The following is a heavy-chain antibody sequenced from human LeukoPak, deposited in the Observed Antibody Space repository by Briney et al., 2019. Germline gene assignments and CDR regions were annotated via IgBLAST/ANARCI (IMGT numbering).Heavy chain of an antibody. Sequence: GRSLRLSCAASGFTFDDYVMPWVRQAPGEGLEWVSGISWSSGSIGYADSVKGRFTISRDNAKNSLYLQMNSLRPEDTALYYCAKGVRLPGRDWSGYHYWGQGTLVTVSS. D-gene: IGHD3-3*01. J-gene: IGHJ4*02. CDR1: GFTFDDYV. CDR3: AKGVRLPGRDWSGYHY. CDR2: ISWSSGSI. V-gene: IGHV3-9*01.